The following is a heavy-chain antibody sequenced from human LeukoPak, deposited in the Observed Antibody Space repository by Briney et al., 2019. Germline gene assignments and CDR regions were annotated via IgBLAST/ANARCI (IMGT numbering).Heavy chain of an antibody. D-gene: IGHD3-3*01. CDR3: ARGARFLEWLLWGRAFD. CDR1: GGSSSGYY. J-gene: IGHJ4*02. CDR2: INHSGST. Sequence: SETLSLTCAVYGGSSSGYYWSWIRQPPGKGLEWIGEINHSGSTNYNPSLKSRLTISIEASKNQFSLKLRSVTAADTAVYYCARGARFLEWLLWGRAFDWGQGTLVTVSS. V-gene: IGHV4-34*01.